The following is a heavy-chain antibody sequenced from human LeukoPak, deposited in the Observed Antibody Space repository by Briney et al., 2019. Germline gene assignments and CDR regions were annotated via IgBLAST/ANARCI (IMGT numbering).Heavy chain of an antibody. CDR2: VIPIFGTA. D-gene: IGHD3-22*01. CDR1: GGTFGSYA. CDR3: ARERTMIVAAFDI. V-gene: IGHV1-69*05. J-gene: IGHJ3*02. Sequence: ASVKVSCEASGGTFGSYAITWVRQAPGQGLEWMGRVIPIFGTANYAQKFQGRVTITTDESTSTAYMELSSLRSEDTAVYYCARERTMIVAAFDIWGQGTMVTVSS.